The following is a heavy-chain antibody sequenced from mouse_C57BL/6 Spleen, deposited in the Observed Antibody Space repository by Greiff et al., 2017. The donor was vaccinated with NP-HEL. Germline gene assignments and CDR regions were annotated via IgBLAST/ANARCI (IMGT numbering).Heavy chain of an antibody. V-gene: IGHV1-55*01. J-gene: IGHJ2*01. CDR2: IYPGSGST. Sequence: VQLQQSGAELMKPGASVKMSCKASGYTFTSYWITWVKQRPGQGLEWIGDIYPGSGSTNYNEKFKSKATLTVDTSSSTAYMQLSSLTSEDSAVYYCASNDGYYNYFDYWGQGTTLTVSS. D-gene: IGHD2-3*01. CDR3: ASNDGYYNYFDY. CDR1: GYTFTSYW.